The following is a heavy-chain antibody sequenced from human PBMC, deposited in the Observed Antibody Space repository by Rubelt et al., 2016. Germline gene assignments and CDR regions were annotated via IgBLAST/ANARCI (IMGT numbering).Heavy chain of an antibody. V-gene: IGHV7-4-1*02. Sequence: QVQLVQSGSELKKPGASVKISCKASGYTLTTLAMNWVRQAPGQGLEWMGWINANTGDSTYAQGLTGRFVFSLDTSVNTAYLQISILQPEDTAVYFCARGHYGAWGQGTLVTVSS. J-gene: IGHJ5*02. CDR2: INANTGDS. CDR1: GYTLTTLA. D-gene: IGHD4/OR15-4a*01. CDR3: ARGHYGA.